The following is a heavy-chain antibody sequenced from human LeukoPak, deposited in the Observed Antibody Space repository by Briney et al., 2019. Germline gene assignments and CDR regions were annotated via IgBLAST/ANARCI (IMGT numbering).Heavy chain of an antibody. Sequence: SETLSLTCTVSGGSINSYYWRWIRQPPGKGLEWIGYVYYTGSTNYSPSLKSRVTISVDTSKNQLSLKLTSVTAADTAVYYCAREDSSSRFDYWGQGSLVTVSS. J-gene: IGHJ4*02. D-gene: IGHD6-13*01. CDR1: GGSINSYY. V-gene: IGHV4-59*01. CDR3: AREDSSSRFDY. CDR2: VYYTGST.